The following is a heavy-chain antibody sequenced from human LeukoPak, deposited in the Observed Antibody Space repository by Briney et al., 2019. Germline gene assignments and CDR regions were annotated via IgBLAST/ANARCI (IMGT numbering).Heavy chain of an antibody. J-gene: IGHJ5*02. CDR3: ARDVGITVADSFDP. Sequence: ASVKVSCKASGYTFSDNYIHWVRQAPGQGPEWMGWINPNSGGTNYAQKFQGRVTMTTDTSTSTVYMEVRGLRSDDTAMYYCARDVGITVADSFDPWGQGTLVTVSS. CDR1: GYTFSDNY. V-gene: IGHV1-2*02. CDR2: INPNSGGT. D-gene: IGHD6-13*01.